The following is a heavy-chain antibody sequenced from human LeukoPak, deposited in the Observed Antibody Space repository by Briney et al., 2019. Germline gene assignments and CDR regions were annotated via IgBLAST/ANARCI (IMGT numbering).Heavy chain of an antibody. Sequence: AGGSLRLSCAAYGFTFSSYAMSWVRQAPGKGLEWVSAISGSGGSTYYADSVKGRFTISRDNSKNTLYLQMNNLRAEDTAVYYCAKGIQLWFYYFDYWGQGTLVTVSS. J-gene: IGHJ4*02. V-gene: IGHV3-23*01. CDR2: ISGSGGST. D-gene: IGHD5-18*01. CDR1: GFTFSSYA. CDR3: AKGIQLWFYYFDY.